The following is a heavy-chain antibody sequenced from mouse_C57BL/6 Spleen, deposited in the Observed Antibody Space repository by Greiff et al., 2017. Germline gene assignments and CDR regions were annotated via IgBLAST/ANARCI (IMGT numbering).Heavy chain of an antibody. J-gene: IGHJ3*01. V-gene: IGHV1-64*01. Sequence: VQLQQPGAELVKPGASVKLSCKASGYTFPSYWMHWVKQRPGQGLEWIGMIHPNRGSTNYNEKFKSKATLTVDKSSSTAYMQLSSLTSEDSAVYYCARYGDSSSAWFAYWGQGTLVTVSA. D-gene: IGHD1-1*01. CDR3: ARYGDSSSAWFAY. CDR1: GYTFPSYW. CDR2: IHPNRGST.